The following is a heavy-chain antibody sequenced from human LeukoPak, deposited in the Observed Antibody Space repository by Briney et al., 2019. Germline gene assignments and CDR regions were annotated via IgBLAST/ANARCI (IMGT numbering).Heavy chain of an antibody. V-gene: IGHV4-34*01. CDR3: ARDRSGYLYGMDV. CDR2: INHSGST. Sequence: PSETLSLTCAVYGGSFSGYYWSWIRQPPGKGLEWIGEINHSGSTNYNPSLKSRVTISVDTSKNQFSLKLSSVTAADTAVYYCARDRSGYLYGMDVWGQGTTVTVSS. CDR1: GGSFSGYY. D-gene: IGHD3-3*01. J-gene: IGHJ6*02.